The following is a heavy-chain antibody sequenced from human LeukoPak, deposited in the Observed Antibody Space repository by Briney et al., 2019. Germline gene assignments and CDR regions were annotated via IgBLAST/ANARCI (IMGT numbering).Heavy chain of an antibody. Sequence: SETLSLTYTVSGGSISSSSYYWGWIRQPPGKGLEWIGSIYYSGSTYYNPSLKSRVTISVDTSKNQFSLKLSSVTAADTAVYYCAISSTAMVTLNAFDIWGQGTMVTVSS. V-gene: IGHV4-39*01. CDR2: IYYSGST. CDR3: AISSTAMVTLNAFDI. CDR1: GGSISSSSYY. J-gene: IGHJ3*02. D-gene: IGHD5-18*01.